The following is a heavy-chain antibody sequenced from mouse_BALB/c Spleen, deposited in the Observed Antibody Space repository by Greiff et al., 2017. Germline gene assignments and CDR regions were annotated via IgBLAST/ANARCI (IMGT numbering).Heavy chain of an antibody. CDR3: ARVGYSGYFDV. Sequence: QVQLQQPGAELVKPGASVKLSCKASGYTFTSYWMHWVKQRPGQGLEWIGEINPSNGRTNYNQKFKDKATLTADKSSSTAYMQLSSLTSEDSAVYYCARVGYSGYFDVWGAGTTVTVSS. J-gene: IGHJ1*01. CDR1: GYTFTSYW. D-gene: IGHD2-14*01. CDR2: INPSNGRT. V-gene: IGHV1S81*02.